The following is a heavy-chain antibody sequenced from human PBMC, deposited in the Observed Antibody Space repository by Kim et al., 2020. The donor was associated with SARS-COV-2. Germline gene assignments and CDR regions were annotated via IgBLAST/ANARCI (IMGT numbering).Heavy chain of an antibody. V-gene: IGHV4-31*03. CDR3: ARGPVPIVVVPAAIAVAAAGTEGAYFQH. J-gene: IGHJ1*01. D-gene: IGHD2-2*02. CDR2: IYYSGST. Sequence: SETLSLTCTVSGGSISSGGYYWSWIRQHPGKGLEWIGYIYYSGSTYYNPSLKSRVTISVDTSKNQFSLKLSSVTAADTAVYYCARGPVPIVVVPAAIAVAAAGTEGAYFQHCRQGTLVTVSS. CDR1: GGSISSGGYY.